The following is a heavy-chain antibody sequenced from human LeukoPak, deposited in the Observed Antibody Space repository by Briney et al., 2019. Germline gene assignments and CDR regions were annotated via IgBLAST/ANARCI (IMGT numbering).Heavy chain of an antibody. V-gene: IGHV4-59*08. CDR3: ARLVRTYYYDSSGYYWDY. J-gene: IGHJ4*02. Sequence: SETLSLTCTVSGGSISSYYWSWIRQPPGKGLEYIGYIYCSGSTNYNPSLKSRVTISVDTSKNQFSLKLSTVTAADTAVYYCARLVRTYYYDSSGYYWDYWGQGTLVTVSS. CDR2: IYCSGST. D-gene: IGHD3-22*01. CDR1: GGSISSYY.